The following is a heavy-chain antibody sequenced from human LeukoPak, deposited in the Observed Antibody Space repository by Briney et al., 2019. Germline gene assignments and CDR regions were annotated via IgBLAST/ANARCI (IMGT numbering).Heavy chain of an antibody. Sequence: ASVKVSCKASGYTFTSYAMNLVRQDPGQGLEWMGWINTNTGNPTYAQGFTGRFVFSLDTSVSTAYLQISSLKAEDTAVYYCARDVVVVAATGRGGDDYNWFDPWGQGTLVTVSS. J-gene: IGHJ5*02. CDR1: GYTFTSYA. V-gene: IGHV7-4-1*02. D-gene: IGHD2-15*01. CDR2: INTNTGNP. CDR3: ARDVVVVAATGRGGDDYNWFDP.